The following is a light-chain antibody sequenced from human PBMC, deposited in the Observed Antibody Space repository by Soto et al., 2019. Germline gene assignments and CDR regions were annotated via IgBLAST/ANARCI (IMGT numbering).Light chain of an antibody. CDR3: QQYSTSFT. V-gene: IGKV3-20*01. CDR2: GAS. Sequence: EIVLTQSPGTLSLSPGETATLSCRASQSVGSSYLAWYQQKPGQAPRLLMYGASSRATGIPDRFSGTGSGTYFTLTISRLEPEDFAVYYCQQYSTSFTFGGGTKVEIK. J-gene: IGKJ4*01. CDR1: QSVGSSY.